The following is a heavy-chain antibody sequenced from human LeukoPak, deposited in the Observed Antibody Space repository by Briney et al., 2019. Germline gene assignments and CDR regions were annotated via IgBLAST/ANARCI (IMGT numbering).Heavy chain of an antibody. Sequence: SETLSLTCTVSGGSISSGGYYWSWIRQHPGKGLEWIGYIYYSGSTYYNPSLKSRVTISIDTSKNQFSLKLSPVTAADTAVYYCASTTPMGISYWGQGTLVTVSS. CDR1: GGSISSGGYY. CDR2: IYYSGST. CDR3: ASTTPMGISY. D-gene: IGHD7-27*01. J-gene: IGHJ4*02. V-gene: IGHV4-61*08.